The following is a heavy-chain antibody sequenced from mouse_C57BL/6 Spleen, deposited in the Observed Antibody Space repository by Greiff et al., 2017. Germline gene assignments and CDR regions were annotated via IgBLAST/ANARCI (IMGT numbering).Heavy chain of an antibody. J-gene: IGHJ4*01. D-gene: IGHD1-1*01. CDR1: GFTFSDFY. V-gene: IGHV7-1*01. Sequence: EVKLVESGGGLVQSGRSLRLSCATSGFTFSDFYMEWVRQAPGKGLEWIAASRNKANDYTTEYSASVKGRFIVSRDTSQSILYLQMNALRAEDTAIYYCARDAPYYAYPMDYWGQGTSVTVSS. CDR2: SRNKANDYTT. CDR3: ARDAPYYAYPMDY.